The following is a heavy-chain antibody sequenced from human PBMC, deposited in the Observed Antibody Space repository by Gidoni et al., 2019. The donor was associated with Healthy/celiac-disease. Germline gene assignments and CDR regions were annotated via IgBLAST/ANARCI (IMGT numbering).Heavy chain of an antibody. CDR2: ISWNSGSI. J-gene: IGHJ6*02. V-gene: IGHV3-9*01. CDR1: GSPFDDYA. D-gene: IGHD6-13*01. Sequence: EVQLVESGGGMVQPGRSLRLSCAASGSPFDDYAMHRVRQAPGKGLEWVSGISWNSGSIGYADSVKGRFTISRDNAKNSLYLQMNSLRAEDTALYYCAKDMGLGIAAAGTYYYYYGMDVWGQGTTVTVSS. CDR3: AKDMGLGIAAAGTYYYYYGMDV.